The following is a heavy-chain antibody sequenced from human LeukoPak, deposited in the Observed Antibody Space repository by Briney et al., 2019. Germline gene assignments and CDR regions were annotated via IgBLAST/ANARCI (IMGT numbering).Heavy chain of an antibody. J-gene: IGHJ5*02. V-gene: IGHV3-11*04. Sequence: PGGSLRLSCAASGFTVSSNYMSWIRQAPGKGLEWVSYISSSGSTIYYADSVKGRFTISRDNAKNSLYLQMNSLRAEDTAVYYCARDIGVPAAIRRGGWFDPWGQGTLVTVSS. CDR2: ISSSGSTI. D-gene: IGHD2-2*01. CDR3: ARDIGVPAAIRRGGWFDP. CDR1: GFTVSSNY.